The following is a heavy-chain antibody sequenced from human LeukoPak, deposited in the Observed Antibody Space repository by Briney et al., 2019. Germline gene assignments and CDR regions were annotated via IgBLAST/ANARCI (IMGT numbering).Heavy chain of an antibody. CDR3: AKDVNTGGDYFDY. V-gene: IGHV3-30*02. CDR1: GFTFSSYG. J-gene: IGHJ4*02. Sequence: PGGSLRLSCAASGFTFSSYGMHWVRQALGKGLEWVAFIRYDGSIKYYADSVNGRFTISRDNSKNTLYLQMNSLRAEDTAVYYCAKDVNTGGDYFDYWGQGTLVTVSS. D-gene: IGHD1-14*01. CDR2: IRYDGSIK.